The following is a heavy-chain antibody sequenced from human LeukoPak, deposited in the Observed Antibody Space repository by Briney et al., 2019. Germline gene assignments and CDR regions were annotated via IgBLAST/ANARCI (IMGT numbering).Heavy chain of an antibody. V-gene: IGHV4-59*01. CDR2: IYYSGST. CDR3: ARDALLWFGSERWFDP. CDR1: GGSISSYY. D-gene: IGHD3-10*01. J-gene: IGHJ5*02. Sequence: SSETLSLTCTVSGGSISSYYWSRIRQPPGKELEWIGYIYYSGSTNYNPSLKSRVTISVDTSKNQFSLKLSSVTAADTAVYYCARDALLWFGSERWFDPWGQGTLVTVSS.